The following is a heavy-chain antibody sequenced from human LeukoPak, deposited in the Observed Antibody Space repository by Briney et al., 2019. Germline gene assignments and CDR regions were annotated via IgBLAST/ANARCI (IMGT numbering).Heavy chain of an antibody. CDR2: SSGSGGSI. V-gene: IGHV3-23*01. D-gene: IGHD2-15*01. CDR1: GLTFCGYA. J-gene: IGHJ3*02. CDR3: ARQVEGGYDAFDI. Sequence: GSLRLSCAASGLTFCGYAMSWVCEGPGGGVEWGSASSGSGGSIYYADSVKGRFTNSRDNSKNTLYLQMNSLRAEDTAVYYCARQVEGGYDAFDIWGQGTMVTVSS.